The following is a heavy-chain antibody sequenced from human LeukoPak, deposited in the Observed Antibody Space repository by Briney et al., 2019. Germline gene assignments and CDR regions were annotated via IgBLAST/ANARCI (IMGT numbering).Heavy chain of an antibody. CDR2: ISYDGSNK. Sequence: TGRSLRLSCAASGFTFSNYGMHWVRQAPGKGLEWVAVISYDGSNKYYADSVKGRFAISRDNSKNTLYLQMNSLRAEDTAVYYCAKNELLWFGEFDAFDIWGQGTMVTVSS. CDR3: AKNELLWFGEFDAFDI. CDR1: GFTFSNYG. J-gene: IGHJ3*02. V-gene: IGHV3-30*18. D-gene: IGHD3-10*01.